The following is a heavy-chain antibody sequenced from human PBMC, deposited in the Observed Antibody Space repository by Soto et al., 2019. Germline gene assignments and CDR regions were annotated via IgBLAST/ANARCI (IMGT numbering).Heavy chain of an antibody. CDR1: GYSFTSYW. V-gene: IGHV5-51*01. Sequence: ESLTRSCKGSGYSFTSYWIGWVRQMPGKGLEWMGIIYPGDSDTRYSPSFQGQVTISADKSISTAYLQWSSLKASDTAMYYCARTKTYYYDSSGHRRALDIWGQGTMVTVSS. J-gene: IGHJ3*02. CDR2: IYPGDSDT. CDR3: ARTKTYYYDSSGHRRALDI. D-gene: IGHD3-22*01.